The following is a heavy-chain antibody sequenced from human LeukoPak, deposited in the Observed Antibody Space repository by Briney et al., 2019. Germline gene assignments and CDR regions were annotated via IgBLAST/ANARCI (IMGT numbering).Heavy chain of an antibody. V-gene: IGHV3-7*01. CDR3: ARDTKYYGSGSFQF. CDR2: IKEDGSEK. J-gene: IGHJ4*02. Sequence: GGSLRLSCAASGFTFSAHWMSWVRQAPGKGLEWVANIKEDGSEKYYVDSVKGRFTISRDIAKNSLYLQMNSLRAEDTAVYYCARDTKYYGSGSFQFWGQGTLLTVAS. D-gene: IGHD3-10*01. CDR1: GFTFSAHW.